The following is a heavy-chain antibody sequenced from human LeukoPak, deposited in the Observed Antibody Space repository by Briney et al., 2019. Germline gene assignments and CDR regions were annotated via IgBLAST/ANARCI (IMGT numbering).Heavy chain of an antibody. V-gene: IGHV1-69*06. D-gene: IGHD3-10*01. CDR1: GGTFSSYA. CDR2: IIPIFGTA. Sequence: SVKVSCKASGGTFSSYAISWVRQAPGQGLEWMGGIIPIFGTANYAQKFQGRVTITADKSTSTAYMELSSLRSEDTAVYYCSRTGSYGSGSYSISVSFDWWGQRSLVIVS. J-gene: IGHJ4*02. CDR3: SRTGSYGSGSYSISVSFDW.